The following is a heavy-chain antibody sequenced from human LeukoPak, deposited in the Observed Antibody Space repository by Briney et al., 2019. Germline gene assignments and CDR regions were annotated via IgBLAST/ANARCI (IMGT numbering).Heavy chain of an antibody. V-gene: IGHV3-48*03. CDR3: ARDALGTPYFDY. Sequence: QPGGSLRLSCAASGFTFSSYEMNWVRQAPGKGLEWVSYISSSGSTIYYADSVKGRFTISRDNAKNSLYLQMNSLRAEDTAVYYCARDALGTPYFDYWGQGTLVTVSS. J-gene: IGHJ4*02. D-gene: IGHD1-26*01. CDR1: GFTFSSYE. CDR2: ISSSGSTI.